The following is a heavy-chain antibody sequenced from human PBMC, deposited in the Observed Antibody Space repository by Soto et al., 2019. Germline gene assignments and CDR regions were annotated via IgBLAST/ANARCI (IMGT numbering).Heavy chain of an antibody. Sequence: PGRSLRLSCAASGFNFSSYAMSWVRQAPGKGLEWVSAISGSGGSTYYADSVKGRFTISRDNSKNTLYLQMNSLRAEDTAVYYCAKQGYSSSWYLRWFDPWGQGTLVTVSS. D-gene: IGHD6-13*01. CDR1: GFNFSSYA. CDR2: ISGSGGST. CDR3: AKQGYSSSWYLRWFDP. V-gene: IGHV3-23*01. J-gene: IGHJ5*02.